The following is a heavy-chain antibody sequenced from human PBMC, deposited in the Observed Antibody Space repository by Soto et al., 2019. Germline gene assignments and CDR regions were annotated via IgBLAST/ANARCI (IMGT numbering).Heavy chain of an antibody. CDR1: GFTFSEYA. V-gene: IGHV3-23*01. D-gene: IGHD3-10*01. CDR3: ARGDRGGSGSPASYYFSGLDV. CDR2: VSANGDIT. J-gene: IGHJ6*02. Sequence: EVKVLESGGDLVQPGGSLRLSCVASGFTFSEYAMTWVRQAPGKGLDRVSSVSANGDITYYADSVKGRFTISRDNSNNTLLLQMNSLRAEDTALYYCARGDRGGSGSPASYYFSGLDVWGQGTTVIVSS.